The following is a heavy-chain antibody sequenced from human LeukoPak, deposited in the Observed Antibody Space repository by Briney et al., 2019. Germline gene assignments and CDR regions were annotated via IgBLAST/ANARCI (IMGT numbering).Heavy chain of an antibody. V-gene: IGHV3-33*01. D-gene: IGHD6-19*01. CDR3: ARDYDSTGWCIWFDP. CDR1: GFTFSSYG. J-gene: IGHJ5*02. CDR2: IWYDGSNK. Sequence: GRSLRLSCAASGFTFSSYGMHWVRQAPGKGLEWVAVIWYDGSNKYYADSVKGRFTISRDNSGNTLYLQMNSLRAEDTAVYYCARDYDSTGWCIWFDPRGQGTLVTVSS.